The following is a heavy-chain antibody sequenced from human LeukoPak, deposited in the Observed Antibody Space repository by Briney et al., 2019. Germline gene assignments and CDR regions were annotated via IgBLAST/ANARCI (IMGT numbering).Heavy chain of an antibody. CDR2: IWYDGSNK. J-gene: IGHJ6*02. V-gene: IGHV3-33*01. CDR1: GVTFSGYC. CDR3: ARDLVTPENQITMIVVVPGMDG. D-gene: IGHD3-22*01. Sequence: PGGSLRLSCAASGVTFSGYCRHWVRQAPGKGLEWVAVIWYDGSNKYYAASVKGRFTISTKNSKNSLYLQMNSLRAEDTAVYYCARDLVTPENQITMIVVVPGMDGSGQGTTVTVS.